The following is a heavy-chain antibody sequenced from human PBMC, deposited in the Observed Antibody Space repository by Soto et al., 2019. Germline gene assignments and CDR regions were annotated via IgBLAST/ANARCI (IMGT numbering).Heavy chain of an antibody. J-gene: IGHJ4*02. CDR3: ARVYYDSSGYYYISY. Sequence: ASVKVSCKASGYTFTNYYMHWVRQAPGQGLEWMGWINPNSGGTNYAQKFQGRVTMTRDTSISTAYMELSRLRSDDTAVYYCARVYYDSSGYYYISYWGQGTLVTVSS. V-gene: IGHV1-2*02. CDR2: INPNSGGT. CDR1: GYTFTNYY. D-gene: IGHD3-22*01.